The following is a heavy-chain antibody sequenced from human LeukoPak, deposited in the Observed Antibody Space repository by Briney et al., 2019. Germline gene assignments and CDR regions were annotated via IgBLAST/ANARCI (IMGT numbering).Heavy chain of an antibody. CDR1: GGSITSYY. CDR3: ARRVVDTTMTWANWFDP. D-gene: IGHD5-18*01. CDR2: IYYSGST. J-gene: IGHJ5*02. V-gene: IGHV4-59*01. Sequence: SETLSLTCTVSGGSITSYYWCWIRQSPGKGLEWIGYIYYSGSTNYNPSLKSRVVISVDTSKNQFSLKLSSVTAADTAVYYCARRVVDTTMTWANWFDPWGQGTLVTVSS.